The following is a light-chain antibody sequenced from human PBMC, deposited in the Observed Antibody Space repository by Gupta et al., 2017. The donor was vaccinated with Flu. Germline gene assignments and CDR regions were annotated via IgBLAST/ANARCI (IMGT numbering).Light chain of an antibody. CDR3: QQYDRYPLT. CDR2: GAS. Sequence: DIQMTQSPSSLAASVGDRVTITCRASQNIRRWLAWYQQKSGKAPKSLIFGASNLLSGVPSRFRGRGSGTDFTLIISSLQPEDFATYYCQQYDRYPLTFGPGTRVEI. V-gene: IGKV1D-16*01. J-gene: IGKJ5*01. CDR1: QNIRRW.